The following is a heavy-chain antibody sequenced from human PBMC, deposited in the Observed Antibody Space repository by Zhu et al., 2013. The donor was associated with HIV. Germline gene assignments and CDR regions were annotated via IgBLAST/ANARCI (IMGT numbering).Heavy chain of an antibody. D-gene: IGHD1-7*01. J-gene: IGHJ3*01. CDR1: GYTFTGLY. Sequence: QVQLVQSGAEVKKPGASVKVSCKASGYTFTGLYIHWVRQAPGQGLEWMGWINPKNGGTNYVRKFQGRVTITRDTSISTAYMDLSRLTFDDTAVFYCARSSWNYYATAFDLWGQGTMVTVS. CDR3: ARSSWNYYATAFDL. CDR2: INPKNGGT. V-gene: IGHV1-2*02.